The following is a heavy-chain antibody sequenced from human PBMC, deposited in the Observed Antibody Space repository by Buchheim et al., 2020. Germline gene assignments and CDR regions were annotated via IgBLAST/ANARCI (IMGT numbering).Heavy chain of an antibody. CDR2: ISYDGSNK. D-gene: IGHD3-9*01. J-gene: IGHJ4*02. CDR1: GFTFSSYA. V-gene: IGHV3-30*04. Sequence: QVQLVESGGGVVQPGRSLRLPCAASGFTFSSYAMHWVRQAPGKGLEWVAVISYDGSNKYYADSVKGRFTISRDNSKNTLYLQMNSLRAEDAAVYYCARDGRLRYFDWLFDYWGQGTL. CDR3: ARDGRLRYFDWLFDY.